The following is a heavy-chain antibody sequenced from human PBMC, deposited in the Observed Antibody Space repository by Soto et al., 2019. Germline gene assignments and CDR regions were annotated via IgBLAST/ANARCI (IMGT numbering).Heavy chain of an antibody. CDR1: GFSFYDYA. CDR2: ISWNSGSI. V-gene: IGHV3-9*01. CDR3: AKDIGSSSPWGMDV. D-gene: IGHD6-6*01. J-gene: IGHJ6*02. Sequence: SLRVACAAWGFSFYDYAMHWVRQVPGKGLEYVSGISWNSGSIGYADSVKGRFTISRDNAKNSLYLQMNSLRLEDTAFYYCAKDIGSSSPWGMDVWGQGTTVTVSS.